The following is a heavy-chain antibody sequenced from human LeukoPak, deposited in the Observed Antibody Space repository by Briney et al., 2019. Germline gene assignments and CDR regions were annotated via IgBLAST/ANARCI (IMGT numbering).Heavy chain of an antibody. Sequence: SETLSLTCTVSGGSISSYYWSWIRQPPGKGLEWIGYMSYSGSTNYNPSLKSRVTISLDTSKNQFSLKLSSVTAADTAVYYCATLTGGDDAFDIWGQGTMVTVSS. CDR2: MSYSGST. CDR1: GGSISSYY. J-gene: IGHJ3*02. CDR3: ATLTGGDDAFDI. D-gene: IGHD4-23*01. V-gene: IGHV4-59*01.